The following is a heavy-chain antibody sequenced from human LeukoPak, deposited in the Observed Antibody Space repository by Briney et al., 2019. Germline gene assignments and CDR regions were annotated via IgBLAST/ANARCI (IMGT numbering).Heavy chain of an antibody. D-gene: IGHD6-6*01. Sequence: PGGSLRLSCAASGFTFSSHAMHWVRQAPGKGLEWVALISYDGSNKHYADSVKGRFTISRDNSKNTLYLQMNSLRAEDTAVYYCARDLADRPSYSSSSETDYWGQGTLVTVSS. CDR1: GFTFSSHA. CDR2: ISYDGSNK. J-gene: IGHJ4*02. V-gene: IGHV3-30-3*01. CDR3: ARDLADRPSYSSSSETDY.